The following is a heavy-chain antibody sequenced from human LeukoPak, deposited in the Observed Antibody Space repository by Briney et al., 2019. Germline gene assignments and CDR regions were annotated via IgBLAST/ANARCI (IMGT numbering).Heavy chain of an antibody. Sequence: GGPLRLSCAASGFTFSDYYMSWIRQAPGKGLEWVSYISSSGSTIYYADSVKGRFTISRDNAKNSLYLQMNSLRAEDTAVYYCACRRGLPNNWFDPWGQGTLVTVSS. CDR1: GFTFSDYY. CDR2: ISSSGSTI. V-gene: IGHV3-11*01. J-gene: IGHJ5*02. CDR3: ACRRGLPNNWFDP. D-gene: IGHD5-12*01.